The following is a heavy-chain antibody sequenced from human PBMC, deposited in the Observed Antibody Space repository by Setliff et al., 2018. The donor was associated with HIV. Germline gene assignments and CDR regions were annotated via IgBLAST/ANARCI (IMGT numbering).Heavy chain of an antibody. CDR3: SITTRRNDAFDI. J-gene: IGHJ3*02. Sequence: ASVMVTCKASGYTFTSYYMHWVRQAPGQGLEWMGWISAYNGNTNYAQKLQGRVTMTTDTSTSTAYMELRSLRSNDTAVYYCSITTRRNDAFDIWGQGTMVTVSS. CDR2: ISAYNGNT. V-gene: IGHV1-18*04. D-gene: IGHD1-1*01. CDR1: GYTFTSYY.